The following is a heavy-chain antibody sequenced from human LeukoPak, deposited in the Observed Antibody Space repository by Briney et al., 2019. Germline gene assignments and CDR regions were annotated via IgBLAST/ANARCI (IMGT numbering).Heavy chain of an antibody. Sequence: ASVKVSCKASGYTFTSYYMHWVRQAPGQGLEWMGIINPSGGSTSYAQKFQGRVTMTRDMSTSTDYMELSSLRSEDTAVYYCARDLALTIHVSWFDPWGQGTLVTVSS. D-gene: IGHD3-9*01. CDR2: INPSGGST. J-gene: IGHJ5*02. CDR1: GYTFTSYY. CDR3: ARDLALTIHVSWFDP. V-gene: IGHV1-46*01.